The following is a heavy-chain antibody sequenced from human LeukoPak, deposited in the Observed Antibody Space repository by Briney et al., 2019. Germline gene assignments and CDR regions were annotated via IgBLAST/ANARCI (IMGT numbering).Heavy chain of an antibody. D-gene: IGHD3-3*01. CDR2: ISISSNYI. CDR3: ARGSRFGVVERDAFDI. Sequence: GGSLRLFCAASGFTFSRYSMNWVRQAPGKGLEWVSSISISSNYIYYADSVKGRFTISRDNAKNSLFLQVNSLRAEDTAMYYCARGSRFGVVERDAFDIWGQGTMVTVSS. V-gene: IGHV3-21*01. J-gene: IGHJ3*02. CDR1: GFTFSRYS.